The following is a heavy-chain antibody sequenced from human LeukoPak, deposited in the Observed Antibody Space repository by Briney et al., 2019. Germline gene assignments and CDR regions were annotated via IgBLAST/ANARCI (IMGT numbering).Heavy chain of an antibody. CDR2: IYYSGST. J-gene: IGHJ5*02. V-gene: IGHV4-61*08. CDR1: GGSISSGGYS. Sequence: PSQTLSLTCAVSGGSISSGGYSWSWIRQPPGKGLEWIGYIYYSGSTNYNPSLKSRVTISVDTSKNQFSLKLRSVTAADTAVYYCAGGYYDVLTGLSWSDPWGQGTLVTVSS. CDR3: AGGYYDVLTGLSWSDP. D-gene: IGHD3-9*01.